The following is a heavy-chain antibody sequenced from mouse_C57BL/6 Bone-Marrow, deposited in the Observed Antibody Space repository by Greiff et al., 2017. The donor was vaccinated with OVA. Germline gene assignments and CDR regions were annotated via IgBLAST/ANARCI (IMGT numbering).Heavy chain of an antibody. CDR1: GYTFTSYW. Sequence: QVQLQQPGAELVKPGASVKLSCKASGYTFTSYWITWVKQRPGQGLEWIGDIYPGSGSTNYNEKFKSKATLTVDTSSSTAYMQRSSLTSEDSAVYYCARADYSNYEVAYWGKGTLVTVSA. CDR2: IYPGSGST. V-gene: IGHV1-55*01. CDR3: ARADYSNYEVAY. J-gene: IGHJ3*01. D-gene: IGHD2-5*01.